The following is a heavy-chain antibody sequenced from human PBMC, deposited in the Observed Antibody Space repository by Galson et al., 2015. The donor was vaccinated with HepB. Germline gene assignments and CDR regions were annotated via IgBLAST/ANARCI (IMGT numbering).Heavy chain of an antibody. Sequence: SVKVSCKASGGSSSSFAISWVRQAPGQGLEWMGGIMPVFAIVNYAQKFQDRVTITADTSTRTTTAYMELSSLTSDDTAVYYCARGMGDGNNLVRYYYYGLDVWGQGTTVTVSS. D-gene: IGHD5-24*01. CDR1: GGSSSSFA. J-gene: IGHJ6*02. CDR2: IMPVFAIV. CDR3: ARGMGDGNNLVRYYYYGLDV. V-gene: IGHV1-69*10.